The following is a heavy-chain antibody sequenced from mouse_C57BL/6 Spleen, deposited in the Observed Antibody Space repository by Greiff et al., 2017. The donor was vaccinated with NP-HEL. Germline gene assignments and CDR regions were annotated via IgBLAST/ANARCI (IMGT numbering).Heavy chain of an antibody. D-gene: IGHD2-4*01. CDR3: ARCPFYDYDDYWYFDV. CDR1: GYTFTDYY. CDR2: IGPGSGST. J-gene: IGHJ1*03. Sequence: QVQLQQSGAELVKPGASVKISCKASGYTFTDYYINWVKQRPGQGLEWIGKIGPGSGSTYYNEKFKGKATLTADKSSSTAYMQLSSLTSEDSAVYFCARCPFYDYDDYWYFDVWGTGTTVTVSS. V-gene: IGHV1-77*01.